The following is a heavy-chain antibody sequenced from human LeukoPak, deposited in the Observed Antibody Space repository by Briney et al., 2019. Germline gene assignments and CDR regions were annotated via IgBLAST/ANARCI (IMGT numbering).Heavy chain of an antibody. J-gene: IGHJ4*02. CDR2: LYSRGTST. CDR3: AKDGGRGIENYSWGTFDY. D-gene: IGHD1-7*01. V-gene: IGHV3-64*04. Sequence: GGSLRLSCLASGFTVTNYAMHWVRQAPGKGLDYVSVLYSRGTSTYYADSVKGRFTISRDNARNSLYLQMNSLRAEDTAVYYCAKDGGRGIENYSWGTFDYWGQGTLVTVSS. CDR1: GFTVTNYA.